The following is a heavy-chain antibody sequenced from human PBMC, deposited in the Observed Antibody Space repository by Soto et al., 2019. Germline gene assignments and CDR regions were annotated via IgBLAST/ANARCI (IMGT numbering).Heavy chain of an antibody. V-gene: IGHV1-18*01. CDR2: ISAYNGNT. Sequence: ASVKVSCKASGYTFTSYGISWARQAPGQGLEWMGWISAYNGNTNYAQKLQGRVTMTTDTSTSTAYMELRSLRSDDTAVYYCAGLLYSSGWYSAYDAFDIWGQGTMVTVSS. CDR1: GYTFTSYG. J-gene: IGHJ3*02. CDR3: AGLLYSSGWYSAYDAFDI. D-gene: IGHD6-19*01.